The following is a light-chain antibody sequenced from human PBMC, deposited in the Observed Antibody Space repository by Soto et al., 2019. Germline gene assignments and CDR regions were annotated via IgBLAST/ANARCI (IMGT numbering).Light chain of an antibody. Sequence: QSALTQPVSVSGSPGQSITISCTGTSRDVGGYNYVSWYQQHPGKAPKLMIYDVSNRPSGVSNRFSGSKSGNTASLTISGLQAEDEADYYCSSYTSSSTRVFGGGTQLTVL. CDR1: SRDVGGYNY. CDR3: SSYTSSSTRV. J-gene: IGLJ2*01. V-gene: IGLV2-14*01. CDR2: DVS.